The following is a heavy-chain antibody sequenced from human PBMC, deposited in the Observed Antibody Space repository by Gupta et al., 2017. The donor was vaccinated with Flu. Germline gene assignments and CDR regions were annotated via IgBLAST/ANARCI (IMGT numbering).Heavy chain of an antibody. CDR1: GYPFIGYH. CDR2: INPKSGDT. V-gene: IGHV1-2*02. Sequence: QVQLVQSGAEVKRPGASVKVSCRASGYPFIGYHMHWVRQAPGQGLDWMGWINPKSGDTKYAQKFQGRVTMTMDTSITTAYMELSRLRTDDAAVYYCARGLASYFYGMGVWGQGTTVTVPS. CDR3: ARGLASYFYGMGV. J-gene: IGHJ6*02.